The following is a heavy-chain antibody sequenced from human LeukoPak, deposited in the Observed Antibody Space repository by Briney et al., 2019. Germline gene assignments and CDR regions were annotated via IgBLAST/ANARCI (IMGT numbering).Heavy chain of an antibody. J-gene: IGHJ4*02. Sequence: GTSVKVSCKASGFTFTSSAMQWVRQARGQRLEWIGWIVVDSGNTNYAQKFQERVTITRDMSTSTAYMELSSLRSEDTAVYYCARSYVESSGYAWVFLDYWGQGTLVIVSS. CDR3: ARSYVESSGYAWVFLDY. D-gene: IGHD3-22*01. CDR2: IVVDSGNT. V-gene: IGHV1-58*02. CDR1: GFTFTSSA.